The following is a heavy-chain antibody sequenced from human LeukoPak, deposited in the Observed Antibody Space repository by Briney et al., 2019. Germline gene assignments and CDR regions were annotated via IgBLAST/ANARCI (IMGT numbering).Heavy chain of an antibody. CDR1: GFTFSSYG. CDR3: AKGGYSGQRLEIDY. Sequence: GGSLRLSCAASGFTFSSYGMHWVRQAPGKGLEWVAVISYDGSNKYYADSVKGRFTISRDNSKNTLYLQMNSLRAEDTAVYYCAKGGYSGQRLEIDYWGQGTLVTVSS. V-gene: IGHV3-30*18. J-gene: IGHJ4*02. CDR2: ISYDGSNK. D-gene: IGHD5-12*01.